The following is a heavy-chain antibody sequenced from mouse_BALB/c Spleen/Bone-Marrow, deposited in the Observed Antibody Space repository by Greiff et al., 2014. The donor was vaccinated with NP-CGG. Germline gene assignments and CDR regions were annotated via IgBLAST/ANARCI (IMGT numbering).Heavy chain of an antibody. V-gene: IGHV1-26*01. CDR3: ATSYGYERSWFAY. J-gene: IGHJ3*01. CDR2: INPNNGGT. D-gene: IGHD2-2*01. CDR1: GYTFTEYT. Sequence: EVQLEESGPELVKPGASVKISCKTSGYTFTEYTMHWVKQSHGQSLEWIGGINPNNGGTSYNQKFKGKATLTVDKSSSTAYMELRSLTSEDSAVYYWATSYGYERSWFAYWGQGTLVTVSA.